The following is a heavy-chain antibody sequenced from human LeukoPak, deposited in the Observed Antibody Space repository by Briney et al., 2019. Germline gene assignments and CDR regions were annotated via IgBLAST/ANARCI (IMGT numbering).Heavy chain of an antibody. V-gene: IGHV1-69*05. Sequence: ASVKVSCKASGGSFSSYAISWVRQAPGQGLEWMGGIIPMFGSANYAQKFQDRVKITTDESTTTVYMELSSLRSEDTAVHFCARSPILRGGWGGYYFDLWGQGTLVSVSS. D-gene: IGHD3-10*01. CDR3: ARSPILRGGWGGYYFDL. J-gene: IGHJ4*02. CDR1: GGSFSSYA. CDR2: IIPMFGSA.